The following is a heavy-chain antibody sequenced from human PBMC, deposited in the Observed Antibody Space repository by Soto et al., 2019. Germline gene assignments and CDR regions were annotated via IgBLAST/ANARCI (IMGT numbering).Heavy chain of an antibody. Sequence: QLQLQESGSGLVKPSQTLSLNCAVSGVSISDGGYSWSWIRQPPGKGLEWIGYTHVSGETYYNPYITCRVTLSVARSRNPFSLNLRSMTAADTAGYYCARSPFYGSKRHFDYWGQGTLVSVSS. V-gene: IGHV4-30-2*01. D-gene: IGHD3-10*01. CDR3: ARSPFYGSKRHFDY. CDR1: GVSISDGGYS. J-gene: IGHJ4*02. CDR2: THVSGET.